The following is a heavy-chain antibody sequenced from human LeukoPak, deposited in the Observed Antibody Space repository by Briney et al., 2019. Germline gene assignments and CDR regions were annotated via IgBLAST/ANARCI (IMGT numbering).Heavy chain of an antibody. CDR1: RFTVSDHY. D-gene: IGHD1-26*01. CDR3: ASATASGTYAFDH. CDR2: TRNKANSYTT. V-gene: IGHV3-72*01. Sequence: GGSLRLSCAASRFTVSDHYMDWVRQAPGKGLEWVGRTRNKANSYTTEYAASVKGRFSISRDGSKNSLYLQMNNLKTEDTAVYYCASATASGTYAFDHWGQGTLVTVSS. J-gene: IGHJ4*02.